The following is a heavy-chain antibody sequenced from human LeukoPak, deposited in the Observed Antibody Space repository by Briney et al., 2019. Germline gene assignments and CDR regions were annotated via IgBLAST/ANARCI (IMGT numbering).Heavy chain of an antibody. CDR3: ARGPQTDPAQYGDYKWYFDL. Sequence: SETLSLTCTVSGGSISSYYWSWIRQPAGKGLEWIGRIYTSGSTNYNPSLKSRVTMSVDTSKNQFSLKLSSVTAADTAVYYCARGPQTDPAQYGDYKWYFDLWGRGTLVTVSS. J-gene: IGHJ2*01. V-gene: IGHV4-4*07. D-gene: IGHD4-17*01. CDR1: GGSISSYY. CDR2: IYTSGST.